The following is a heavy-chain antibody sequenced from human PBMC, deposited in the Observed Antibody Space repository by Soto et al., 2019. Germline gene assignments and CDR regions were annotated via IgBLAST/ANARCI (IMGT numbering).Heavy chain of an antibody. CDR3: ERDSSTIFGVGGFDY. Sequence: EILSLTGTDAGGCISSYYWSWIRQPPGKGLEWIGYIYYSGSTNYNPSLKSRVTISVDTSKNQFSLKLSSVTAADTAVYYCERDSSTIFGVGGFDYWGQGTLVTVSS. J-gene: IGHJ4*02. CDR1: GGCISSYY. CDR2: IYYSGST. V-gene: IGHV4-59*01. D-gene: IGHD3-3*01.